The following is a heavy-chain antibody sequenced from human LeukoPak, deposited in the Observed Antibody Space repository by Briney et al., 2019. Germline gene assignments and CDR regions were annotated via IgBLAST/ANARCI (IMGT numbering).Heavy chain of an antibody. V-gene: IGHV4-34*01. Sequence: ASETLSLTCAVYGGSFSGYYWSWIRQPPGKGLEWIGEINHSGSTNYNPSLKSRVTISVDTSKNQFSLNLTSVTAADTALYYCARMRGDFLTGHYSYYYYIDVWGKGTTVTVSS. CDR3: ARMRGDFLTGHYSYYYYIDV. J-gene: IGHJ6*03. CDR2: INHSGST. CDR1: GGSFSGYY. D-gene: IGHD3-9*01.